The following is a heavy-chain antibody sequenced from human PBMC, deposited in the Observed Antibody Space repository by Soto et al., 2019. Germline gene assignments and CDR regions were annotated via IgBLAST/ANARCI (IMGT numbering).Heavy chain of an antibody. V-gene: IGHV4-31*03. CDR2: IYYSGST. CDR3: ARGSTETSYYYYYYMDV. Sequence: QVQLQESGPGLVKPSQTLSLTCTVSGGSISSGGYYWSWIRQHPGKGLEWIGYIYYSGSTYYNPSLKSRVTISVDTSMNQFSLKLSSVTAADTAVYYCARGSTETSYYYYYYMDVWGKGTTVTVSS. CDR1: GGSISSGGYY. J-gene: IGHJ6*03. D-gene: IGHD4-4*01.